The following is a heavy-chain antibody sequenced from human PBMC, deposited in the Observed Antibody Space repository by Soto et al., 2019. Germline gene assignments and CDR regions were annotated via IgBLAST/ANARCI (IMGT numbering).Heavy chain of an antibody. Sequence: TLSLTCTVFGGSIRSGGYYWSWVRQNPRRGLEWIGNIYYSGNTYYNPSLKSRLTISVDTSKNQFSLNLSSVTAADTAVYYCARDRLMATAGTARHYFGLDVWGQGTTVTVSS. V-gene: IGHV4-31*03. J-gene: IGHJ6*02. CDR1: GGSIRSGGYY. D-gene: IGHD5-18*01. CDR2: IYYSGNT. CDR3: ARDRLMATAGTARHYFGLDV.